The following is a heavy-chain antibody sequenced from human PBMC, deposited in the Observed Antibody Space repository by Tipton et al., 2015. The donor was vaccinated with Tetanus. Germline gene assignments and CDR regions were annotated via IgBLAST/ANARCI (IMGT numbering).Heavy chain of an antibody. CDR1: GYMFSSHW. CDR2: IYPGDSYS. D-gene: IGHD3-16*01. J-gene: IGHJ3*01. Sequence: QLVQSGAEVKQPGESLKISCTGSGYMFSSHWIGWVRQVPGKGLEWLGTIYPGDSYSTYSPSFEGQVTISVDRSIDTVYLQWSSLKASDTAIYYCARPLTSVAFGGFAFDVWGQGTLVTVSS. V-gene: IGHV5-51*01. CDR3: ARPLTSVAFGGFAFDV.